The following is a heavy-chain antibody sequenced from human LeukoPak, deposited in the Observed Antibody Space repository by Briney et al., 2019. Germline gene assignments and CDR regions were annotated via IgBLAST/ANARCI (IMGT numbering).Heavy chain of an antibody. CDR2: IYDSGST. CDR1: GGSMTNLY. D-gene: IGHD2/OR15-2a*01. V-gene: IGHV4-59*01. CDR3: AKGGSTNFYYGDV. Sequence: SETLSLTCSVSGGSMTNLYWTWIRQPPGKGLEWIGDIYDSGSTRYNTSLESRVTISVDTSKNQFSMKLSSVTAADTAVYYCAKGGSTNFYYGDVWGQGTTVTVSS. J-gene: IGHJ6*02.